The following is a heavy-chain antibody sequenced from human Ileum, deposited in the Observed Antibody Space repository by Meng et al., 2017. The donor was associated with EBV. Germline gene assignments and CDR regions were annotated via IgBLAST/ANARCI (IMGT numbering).Heavy chain of an antibody. D-gene: IGHD6-13*01. V-gene: IGHV1-69*01. Sequence: QGERVQSGAEVKKPGSSVKAPCKASGGTFSSYAISWVRQAPGQGLEWMGGIIPIFGTANYAQKFQDRVTITADESTSTAYMELSSLRSEDTAVYYCARGSGYSSSFYFDYWGQGTLVTVSS. J-gene: IGHJ4*02. CDR2: IIPIFGTA. CDR3: ARGSGYSSSFYFDY. CDR1: GGTFSSYA.